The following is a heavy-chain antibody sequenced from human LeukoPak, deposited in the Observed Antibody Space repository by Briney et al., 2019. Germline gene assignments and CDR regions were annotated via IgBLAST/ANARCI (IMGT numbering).Heavy chain of an antibody. CDR3: VKEQSSGYYRVADY. J-gene: IGHJ4*02. CDR2: ISYDGSKK. Sequence: PGGSLRLPCGASGFSFRSDGMHWVRQAPGKGLEWVAVISYDGSKKFYRDSVKGRFTISRGNSKNTLYLEMNTLRVEDTAVYHCVKEQSSGYYRVADYWGQGTLVTVSS. V-gene: IGHV3-30*18. CDR1: GFSFRSDG. D-gene: IGHD6-19*01.